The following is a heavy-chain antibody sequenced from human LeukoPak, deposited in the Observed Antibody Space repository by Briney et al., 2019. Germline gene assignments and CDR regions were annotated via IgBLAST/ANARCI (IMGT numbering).Heavy chain of an antibody. J-gene: IGHJ4*02. V-gene: IGHV3-33*01. CDR3: ARVWGSSGLDY. D-gene: IGHD6-19*01. Sequence: PGGSLRLSCAASGFTFSSYGMHWVRQAPGKGLEWVAVIWYDGSNKYYADSVKGRFTISRDNSKNALYLQMNSLRAEDTAVYYCARVWGSSGLDYWGQGTLVTVSS. CDR1: GFTFSSYG. CDR2: IWYDGSNK.